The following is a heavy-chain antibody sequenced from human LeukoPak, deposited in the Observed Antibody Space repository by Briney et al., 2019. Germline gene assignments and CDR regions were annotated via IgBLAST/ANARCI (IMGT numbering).Heavy chain of an antibody. Sequence: SGGSLRLSCVASGFTFSTYWMHWVRQAPGKGLVWVSRIISDGSSISYADSVKGRFTISRDNAKNTLYLQMNSLRAEDTAVYYCARAWAVAGTGGYYWGQGTLVTVSS. CDR2: IISDGSSI. V-gene: IGHV3-74*01. D-gene: IGHD6-19*01. CDR1: GFTFSTYW. CDR3: ARAWAVAGTGGYY. J-gene: IGHJ4*02.